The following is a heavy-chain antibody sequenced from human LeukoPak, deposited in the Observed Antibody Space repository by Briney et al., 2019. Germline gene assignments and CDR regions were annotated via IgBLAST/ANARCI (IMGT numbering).Heavy chain of an antibody. Sequence: SVKVSCKASGGTFSSYAISWVRQAPGQGLEWMGGIITIFGTANYAQKFQGRVTITADESTSTAYMELSSRRSEDTAVYYCAGMYYYDSSGYYYWGQGTLVTVSS. V-gene: IGHV1-69*01. CDR2: IITIFGTA. CDR1: GGTFSSYA. D-gene: IGHD3-22*01. CDR3: AGMYYYDSSGYYY. J-gene: IGHJ4*02.